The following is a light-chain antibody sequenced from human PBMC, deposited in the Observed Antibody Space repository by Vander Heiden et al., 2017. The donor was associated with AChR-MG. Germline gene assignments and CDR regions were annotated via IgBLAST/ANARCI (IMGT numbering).Light chain of an antibody. J-gene: IGKJ4*01. CDR3: QKSSCHPLT. CDR1: QDLSSA. V-gene: IGKV1-13*02. CDR2: ESS. Sequence: AIQMTQSPSSLSASVGDRVTITCRPSQDLSSALIWYQQKPGKVPEVLICESSSLVGGVPTMCSSGGSRKVFTPIISRLQPEDVATYCWQKSSCHPLTFGGGTKVEIK.